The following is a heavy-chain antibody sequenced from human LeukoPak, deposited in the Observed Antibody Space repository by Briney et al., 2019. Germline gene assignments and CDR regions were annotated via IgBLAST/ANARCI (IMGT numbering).Heavy chain of an antibody. Sequence: GGSLRLSCAASGFTFSNAWVSWVRQAPGKGLEWVGRIKSKTDGGTTDYAAPVKGRFTISRDDSKNTLYLQMNSLKTEDTAVYYCTTDRLEQPARLRTLGYFQHWGQGTLVTVSS. CDR1: GFTFSNAW. D-gene: IGHD1/OR15-1a*01. CDR2: IKSKTDGGTT. V-gene: IGHV3-15*01. CDR3: TTDRLEQPARLRTLGYFQH. J-gene: IGHJ1*01.